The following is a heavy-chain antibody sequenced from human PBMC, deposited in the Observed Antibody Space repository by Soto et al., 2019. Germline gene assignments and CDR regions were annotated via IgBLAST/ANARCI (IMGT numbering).Heavy chain of an antibody. CDR3: ARAGVVPAATWIAYNWFDP. V-gene: IGHV1-3*01. D-gene: IGHD2-2*01. J-gene: IGHJ5*02. CDR2: INAGNGNT. Sequence: APVKVSCKASGYTFTSYATHWVLQAPGKRLEWMGWINAGNGNTKYSQKFQGRVTITRDTSASTAYMELSSLRSEDTAVYYCARAGVVPAATWIAYNWFDPWGQGTLVTVSS. CDR1: GYTFTSYA.